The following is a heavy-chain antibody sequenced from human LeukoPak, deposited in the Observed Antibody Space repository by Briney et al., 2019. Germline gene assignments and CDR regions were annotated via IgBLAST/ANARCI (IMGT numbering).Heavy chain of an antibody. V-gene: IGHV4-4*07. Sequence: PAETLSLTCTVSGDSISPYYWSWIRQPAGKGLEWIGRISPGGSTSYNPSLWSRVTMSLDTSKNQFSLKLNSVTAADTAVYYCASGGHNYGSPFDYWGQGTLVTVSS. CDR2: ISPGGST. J-gene: IGHJ4*02. CDR3: ASGGHNYGSPFDY. CDR1: GDSISPYY. D-gene: IGHD5-18*01.